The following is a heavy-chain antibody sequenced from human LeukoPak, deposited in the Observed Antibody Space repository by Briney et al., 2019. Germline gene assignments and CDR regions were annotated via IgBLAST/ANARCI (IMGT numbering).Heavy chain of an antibody. Sequence: GASVKVPCKASGYTFTSYGISWVRQAPGQGLEWMGWISAYNGNTNYAQKLQGRVTMTTDTSTSTAYMELRSLRSDDTAVYYCAGPIAAAGKFDYWGQGTLVTVSS. V-gene: IGHV1-18*01. J-gene: IGHJ4*02. D-gene: IGHD6-13*01. CDR3: AGPIAAAGKFDY. CDR1: GYTFTSYG. CDR2: ISAYNGNT.